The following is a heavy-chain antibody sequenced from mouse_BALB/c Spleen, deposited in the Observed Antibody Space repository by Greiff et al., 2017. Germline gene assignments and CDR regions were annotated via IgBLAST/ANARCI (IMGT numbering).Heavy chain of an antibody. CDR3: TRSGIWPSYAMDY. CDR2: INPSNGGT. Sequence: VQLQQSGAELVKPGASVKLSCKASGYTFTSYYMYWVKQRPGQGLEWIGEINPSNGGTNFNEKFKSKATLTVDKSSSTAYMQLSSLTSEDSAVYYCTRSGIWPSYAMDYWGQGTSVTVSS. D-gene: IGHD2-10*02. V-gene: IGHV1S81*02. CDR1: GYTFTSYY. J-gene: IGHJ4*01.